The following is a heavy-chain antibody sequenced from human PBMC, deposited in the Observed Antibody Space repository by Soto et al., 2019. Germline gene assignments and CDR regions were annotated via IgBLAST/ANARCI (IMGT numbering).Heavy chain of an antibody. CDR2: IYYSGST. CDR1: GGSISSGGYY. J-gene: IGHJ5*02. CDR3: ARGLYCSGGSCYRGAIWFDP. D-gene: IGHD2-15*01. Sequence: PSETLSLTCTVSGGSISSGGYYWSWIRQHPGKGLEWIGYIYYSGSTYYNPSLKSRVTISVDTSKSQFSLKLSSVTAADTAVYYCARGLYCSGGSCYRGAIWFDPWGQGTLVTVSS. V-gene: IGHV4-31*03.